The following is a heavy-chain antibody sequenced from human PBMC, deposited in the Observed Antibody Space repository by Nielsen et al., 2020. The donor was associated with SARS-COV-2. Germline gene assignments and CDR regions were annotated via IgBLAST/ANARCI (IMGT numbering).Heavy chain of an antibody. CDR1: GFTFSSSS. CDR2: ISSSSSTI. CDR3: ARESVTGTDAFDI. V-gene: IGHV3-48*02. J-gene: IGHJ3*02. Sequence: GGSLRLSCVTSGFTFSSSSMNWVRQAPGKGLEWVSYISSSSSTIYYADSVKGRFTISRDNAKNSLYLQMNSLRDEDTAVYYCARESVTGTDAFDIWGQGTVVTVSS. D-gene: IGHD6-19*01.